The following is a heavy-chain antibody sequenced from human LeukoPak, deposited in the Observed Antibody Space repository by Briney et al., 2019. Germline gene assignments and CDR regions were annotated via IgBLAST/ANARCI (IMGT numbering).Heavy chain of an antibody. J-gene: IGHJ4*02. CDR3: ARGAYCSGGSCYFDY. D-gene: IGHD2-15*01. V-gene: IGHV4-31*03. CDR2: IYYSGST. CDR1: GGSISSGGYY. Sequence: SETLSLTCTVSGGSISSGGYYWSWIRQHPGKGLEWIGYIYYSGSTYYNPSLKSRVIISVDTSKNQFSLKLSSVTAADTAVYYCARGAYCSGGSCYFDYWGQGTLVTVSS.